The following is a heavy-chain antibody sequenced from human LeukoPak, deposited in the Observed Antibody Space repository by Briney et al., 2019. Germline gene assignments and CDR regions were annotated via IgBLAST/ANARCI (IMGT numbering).Heavy chain of an antibody. D-gene: IGHD5-18*01. CDR2: FYHNGIT. CDR1: GGSISSGGYY. CDR3: TREASGYSYGYEEH. V-gene: IGHV4-30-2*01. Sequence: SETLSLTCTVSGGSISSGGYYWNWIRQPPGKGLEWIGYFYHNGITYYNPSLKSRVTISVDTSKNQFSLKLSSVTAADTAVYYCTREASGYSYGYEEHWGQGTLVTVSS. J-gene: IGHJ1*01.